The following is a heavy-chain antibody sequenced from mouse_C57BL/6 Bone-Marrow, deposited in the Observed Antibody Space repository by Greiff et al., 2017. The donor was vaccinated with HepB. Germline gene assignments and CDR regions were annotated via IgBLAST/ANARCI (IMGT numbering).Heavy chain of an antibody. J-gene: IGHJ3*01. V-gene: IGHV1-59*01. CDR3: ARESEGWLLPWFAY. CDR1: GYTFTSYW. Sequence: QVQLQQPGAELVRPGTSVKLSCKASGYTFTSYWMHWVKQRPGQGLEWIGVIDPSDSYTNYNQKFKGKATLTVDTSSSTAYMQLSSLTSEDSAVYYCARESEGWLLPWFAYWGQGTLVTVSA. CDR2: IDPSDSYT. D-gene: IGHD2-3*01.